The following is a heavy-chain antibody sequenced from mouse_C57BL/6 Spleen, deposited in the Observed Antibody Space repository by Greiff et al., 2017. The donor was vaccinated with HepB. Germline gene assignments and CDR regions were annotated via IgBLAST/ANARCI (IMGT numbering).Heavy chain of an antibody. J-gene: IGHJ1*03. V-gene: IGHV1-82*01. CDR1: GYAFSSSW. CDR2: IYPGDGDT. D-gene: IGHD1-1*01. CDR3: ARRELLLF. Sequence: QVQLKESGPELVKPGASVKISCKASGYAFSSSWMNWVKQRPGKGLEWIGRIYPGDGDTNYNGKFKGKATLTADKSSSTAYMQLSSLTSEDSAVYFCARRELLLFWGTGTTVTVSS.